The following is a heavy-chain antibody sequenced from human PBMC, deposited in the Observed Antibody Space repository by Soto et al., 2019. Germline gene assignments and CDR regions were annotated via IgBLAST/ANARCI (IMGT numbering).Heavy chain of an antibody. CDR1: GDSFTSYG. CDR2: ISAYNGNT. Sequence: GASVKVSCEACGDSFTSYGISWVRQAPGQGLEWMGWISAYNGNTNYAQKLQGRVTMTTDTSTSTAYMELRSLRSDDTAVYYCARDVGPRGNNWFDPWGQGTLVTVSS. CDR3: ARDVGPRGNNWFDP. J-gene: IGHJ5*02. D-gene: IGHD1-26*01. V-gene: IGHV1-18*01.